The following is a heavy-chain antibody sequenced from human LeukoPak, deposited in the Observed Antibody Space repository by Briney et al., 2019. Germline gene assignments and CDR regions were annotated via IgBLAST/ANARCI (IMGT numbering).Heavy chain of an antibody. V-gene: IGHV3-23*01. CDR1: GFTFSNYA. CDR3: AKALPTGPLTMWGYFAY. Sequence: GGSLRLSCAASGFTFSNYAMNWVRQAPGKGLEWVSVISSNGLSTNYADSVKGRFTISRDNSKNVVYLQMNTLAAEDTAVYYCAKALPTGPLTMWGYFAYWGQGTLVTVSS. J-gene: IGHJ4*02. D-gene: IGHD4/OR15-4a*01. CDR2: ISSNGLST.